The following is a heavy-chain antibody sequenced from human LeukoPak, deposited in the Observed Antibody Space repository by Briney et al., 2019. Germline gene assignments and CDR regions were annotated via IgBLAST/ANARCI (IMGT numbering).Heavy chain of an antibody. J-gene: IGHJ6*03. CDR2: IIPIFGTA. Sequence: ASVKVSCKASGGTFSSYAISWVRQAPGQGLEWMGGIIPIFGTANYAQKFQGRVTITTDESTSTAYMELSSLRSEDTAVYYCARSNYVPPYYYYYYMDVWGKGTTVTVSS. V-gene: IGHV1-69*05. D-gene: IGHD4-11*01. CDR3: ARSNYVPPYYYYYYMDV. CDR1: GGTFSSYA.